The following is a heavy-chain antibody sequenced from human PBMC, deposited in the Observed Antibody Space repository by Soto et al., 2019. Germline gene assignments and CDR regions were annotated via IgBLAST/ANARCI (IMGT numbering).Heavy chain of an antibody. Sequence: PGGSLRLSCAASGFTFSGSAMHWVRQASGKGLEWVGRIRSKGNNYATAYGASLKGRFTISRDGSKNTAYLQMDSLNTEDTAVYYCSRQASDFWSGKPQYYMDVWGKGTTVTVSS. J-gene: IGHJ6*03. V-gene: IGHV3-73*01. CDR3: SRQASDFWSGKPQYYMDV. CDR2: IRSKGNNYAT. D-gene: IGHD3-3*01. CDR1: GFTFSGSA.